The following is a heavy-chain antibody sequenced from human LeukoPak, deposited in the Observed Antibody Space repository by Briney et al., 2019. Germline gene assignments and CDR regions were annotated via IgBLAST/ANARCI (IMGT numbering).Heavy chain of an antibody. CDR1: GGSISSYY. D-gene: IGHD3-10*01. V-gene: IGHV4-59*01. Sequence: SETLSLTCTVSGGSISSYYWSWIRQPPGKGLEWIGYIYYNGNTNYNPSLKSRVTISVDTSKSQFPLKLTSVTAADTAVYYCARERRESWFGDSMGAFDIWGQGTMVTVSS. J-gene: IGHJ3*02. CDR3: ARERRESWFGDSMGAFDI. CDR2: IYYNGNT.